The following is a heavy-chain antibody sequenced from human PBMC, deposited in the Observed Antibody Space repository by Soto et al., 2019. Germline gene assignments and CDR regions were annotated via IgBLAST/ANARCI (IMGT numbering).Heavy chain of an antibody. V-gene: IGHV3-9*01. CDR1: EFTFDNYA. Sequence: EVQLVESGGGLVQPGRSLRLSCAASEFTFDNYAMHWVRQAPGKGLEWVSGISWNSGTLVYADSVKGRFTISRDNAKNSLFLQMNSLRPEDTALYFCAKGRTRPLELGSFGDSAFDVWGQGTMVTVSS. CDR2: ISWNSGTL. J-gene: IGHJ3*01. D-gene: IGHD3-10*01. CDR3: AKGRTRPLELGSFGDSAFDV.